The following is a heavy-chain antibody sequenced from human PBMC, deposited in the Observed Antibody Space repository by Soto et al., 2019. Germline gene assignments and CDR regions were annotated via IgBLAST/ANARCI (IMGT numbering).Heavy chain of an antibody. V-gene: IGHV3-30-3*01. CDR3: ARDPNIVLVPAALRSYYYYYGMDV. CDR2: ISYDGSHK. J-gene: IGHJ6*02. CDR1: GFTFSSYA. D-gene: IGHD2-2*01. Sequence: PGGSLRLSCTASGFTFSSYAIHWVRQAPGKGLEWVAVISYDGSHKYYADAVKGRFTISRDNSKNSLYLQMNSLRAEDTAVYYCARDPNIVLVPAALRSYYYYYGMDVWGQGTTVTVSS.